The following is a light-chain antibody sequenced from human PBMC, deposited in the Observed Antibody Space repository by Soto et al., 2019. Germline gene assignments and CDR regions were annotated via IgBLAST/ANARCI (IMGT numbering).Light chain of an antibody. V-gene: IGKV3-15*01. CDR1: QSIDIN. J-gene: IGKJ2*01. Sequence: EIVMTQSPVTLSASPGDTVTLSCRASQSIDINLAWYQQKPGQPPRLLIYEASTRASDIPSRFSGSGSGTDFTLTISSLQSEDFAIYFCQQYSKWPPRYTFGQGTKVEIK. CDR2: EAS. CDR3: QQYSKWPPRYT.